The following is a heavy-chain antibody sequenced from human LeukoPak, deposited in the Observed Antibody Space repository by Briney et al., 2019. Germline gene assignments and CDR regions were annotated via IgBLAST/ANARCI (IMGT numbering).Heavy chain of an antibody. Sequence: SETLSLTCAVYGGSFSGYYWSWIRQPPGKGLEWIGEINHSGSTNYNPSLKSRVTISVDTSKNQFSLKLSSVTAADTAVYYCARRALITMVRGVVDYWGQGTLVTVSS. CDR1: GGSFSGYY. V-gene: IGHV4-34*01. CDR2: INHSGST. CDR3: ARRALITMVRGVVDY. D-gene: IGHD3-10*01. J-gene: IGHJ4*02.